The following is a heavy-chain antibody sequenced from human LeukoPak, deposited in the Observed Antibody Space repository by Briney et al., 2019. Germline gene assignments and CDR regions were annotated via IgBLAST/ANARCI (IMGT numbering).Heavy chain of an antibody. Sequence: ASVKLSCKASGYTFTGYYMHWVRQAPGQGLEWMGRINPNSGGTNYAQKFQGRVTMTRDTSISTAYMELSRLRSDDTAVYYCARDRDYYGSGSYYNVVDYWGQGTLVTVSS. CDR2: INPNSGGT. CDR1: GYTFTGYY. CDR3: ARDRDYYGSGSYYNVVDY. V-gene: IGHV1-2*06. J-gene: IGHJ4*02. D-gene: IGHD3-10*01.